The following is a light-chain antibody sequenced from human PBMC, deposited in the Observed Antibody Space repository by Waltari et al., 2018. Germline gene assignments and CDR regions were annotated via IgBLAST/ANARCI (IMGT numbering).Light chain of an antibody. CDR2: GAS. CDR3: QQYNNWRT. V-gene: IGKV3-15*01. Sequence: EILMTQSPPTLSVSPGERATLSCRASQSISRNLAWYQQKPGQAPRLLIYGASTRAPGVPARFSGSGSGTEFTLTISSLQSEDFAVYYCQQYNNWRTIGQGTKLEIK. J-gene: IGKJ2*01. CDR1: QSISRN.